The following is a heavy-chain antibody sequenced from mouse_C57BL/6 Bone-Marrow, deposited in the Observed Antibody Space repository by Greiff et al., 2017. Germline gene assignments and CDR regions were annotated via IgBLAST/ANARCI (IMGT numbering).Heavy chain of an antibody. Sequence: EVMLVVESGGGLVQSGRSLRLSCATSGFTFSDFYMEWVRQAPGKGLEWIAASRNKANDYTTEYSASVKGRFIVSRDTSQSILYLQMNALRAEDTAIYYCARDASSPVYAMDYWGQGTSVTVSS. CDR3: ARDASSPVYAMDY. J-gene: IGHJ4*01. V-gene: IGHV7-1*01. CDR2: SRNKANDYTT. CDR1: GFTFSDFY.